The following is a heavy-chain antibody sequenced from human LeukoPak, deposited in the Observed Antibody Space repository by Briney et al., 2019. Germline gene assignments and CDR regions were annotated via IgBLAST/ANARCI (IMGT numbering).Heavy chain of an antibody. CDR2: INPNSGGT. CDR3: ARSPYYYDSSKVETFDY. D-gene: IGHD3-22*01. V-gene: IGHV1-2*02. Sequence: ASVKVSCKASGYTFTGYYMHWVRQAPGQGLEWMGWINPNSGGTNYAQKFQGRVTMTRDTSISTAYMELRSLRSDDTAVYYCARSPYYYDSSKVETFDYWGQGTLVTVSS. CDR1: GYTFTGYY. J-gene: IGHJ4*02.